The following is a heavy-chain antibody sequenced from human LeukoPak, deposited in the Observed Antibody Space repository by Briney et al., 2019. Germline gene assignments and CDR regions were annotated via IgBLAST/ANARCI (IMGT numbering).Heavy chain of an antibody. CDR2: ISSSSSTI. CDR3: ARVPGYSYGTYADY. V-gene: IGHV3-48*04. D-gene: IGHD5-18*01. J-gene: IGHJ4*02. CDR1: GFTFSSYS. Sequence: GGSLRLSCAASGFTFSSYSMNWVRQAPGKGLEWVSYISSSSSTIYYADSVKGRFTISRDNAKNSLYLQMNSLRAEDTAVYYCARVPGYSYGTYADYWGQGTLVTVSS.